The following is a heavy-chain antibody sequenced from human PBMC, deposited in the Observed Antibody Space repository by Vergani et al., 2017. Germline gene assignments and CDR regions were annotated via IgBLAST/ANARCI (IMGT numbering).Heavy chain of an antibody. Sequence: EVQLVESGGVVVQPGGSLRLSCAASGFTFDDYAMHWVRQAPGKGLEWVSLISWDGGSTYYADSVKGRFTISRDNSKNSLYLQMNSLRAEDTALYYCAKEGGLSYYGSSGYRAPYYFDYWDQGTLVTVSS. D-gene: IGHD3-22*01. CDR1: GFTFDDYA. J-gene: IGHJ4*02. CDR2: ISWDGGST. CDR3: AKEGGLSYYGSSGYRAPYYFDY. V-gene: IGHV3-43D*04.